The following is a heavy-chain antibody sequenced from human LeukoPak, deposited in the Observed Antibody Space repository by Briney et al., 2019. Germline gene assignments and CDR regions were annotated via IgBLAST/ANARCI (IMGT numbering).Heavy chain of an antibody. CDR2: ISAYSGNT. J-gene: IGHJ4*02. CDR1: GYTFTSYG. Sequence: ASVKVSCKASGYTFTSYGISWVRQAPGQGLEWMGWISAYSGNTNYAQKFQGRVTMTTDTSTSTAYMELRSLRSDDTAVYYCAGGGRGAPLNYWAQETRVTVPS. D-gene: IGHD3-10*01. V-gene: IGHV1-18*01. CDR3: AGGGRGAPLNY.